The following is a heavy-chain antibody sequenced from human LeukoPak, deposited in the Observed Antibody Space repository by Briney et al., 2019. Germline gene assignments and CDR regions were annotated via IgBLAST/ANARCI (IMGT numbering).Heavy chain of an antibody. CDR2: GYSSGSS. Sequence: SETLSLTCSVYGDSVTSNYWNWLRQSPGKGLEWIGYGYSSGSSHYNPSLKSRVTISIDRAKNQLSLNLISVTAADTAAYYCASEPSSGNFLDFWGQGTLVTVSS. CDR1: GDSVTSNY. J-gene: IGHJ4*02. CDR3: ASEPSSGNFLDF. V-gene: IGHV4-59*02. D-gene: IGHD1-26*01.